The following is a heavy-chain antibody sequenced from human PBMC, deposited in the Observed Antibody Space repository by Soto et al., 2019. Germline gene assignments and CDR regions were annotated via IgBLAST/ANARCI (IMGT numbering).Heavy chain of an antibody. V-gene: IGHV3-48*01. J-gene: IGHJ3*02. CDR3: AREDSGGDAFDI. D-gene: IGHD6-19*01. CDR2: ISSSSTI. Sequence: GGSLRLSCAASGFTFSSYSMNWVRQAPGKGLEWVSYISSSSTIYYADSVKGRFTISRDNAKNSLYLQMNSLRAEDTAVYYCAREDSGGDAFDIWGQGTMVTVSS. CDR1: GFTFSSYS.